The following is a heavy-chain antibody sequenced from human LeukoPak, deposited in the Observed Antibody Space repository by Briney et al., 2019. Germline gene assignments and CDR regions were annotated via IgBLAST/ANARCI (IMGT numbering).Heavy chain of an antibody. J-gene: IGHJ4*02. CDR2: ISYDGSNK. D-gene: IGHD3-10*01. CDR3: AKDSLWFGELLDPHFDY. CDR1: GFTFSSYA. Sequence: PGGSLRLSCAASGFTFSSYAMHWVRQAPGKGLEWVAVISYDGSNKYYADSVKGRFTISRDNSKNTLYLQMNSLRAEDTAVYYCAKDSLWFGELLDPHFDYWGQGTLVTVSS. V-gene: IGHV3-30*04.